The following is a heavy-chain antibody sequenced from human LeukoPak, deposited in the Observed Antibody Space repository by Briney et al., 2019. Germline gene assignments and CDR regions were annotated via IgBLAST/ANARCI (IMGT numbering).Heavy chain of an antibody. CDR1: GGTLSSYA. D-gene: IGHD5-24*01. Sequence: SVKVSSKASGGTLSSYAISWVRQAPGQRLEWMRRNNPIFGTANYAQKFQGRVTITTDEYTSTAYMGLSSLRSEDTAVYYCARGAKSEMATIWRKWVFDYWGQGTLVTVSS. J-gene: IGHJ4*02. V-gene: IGHV1-69*05. CDR3: ARGAKSEMATIWRKWVFDY. CDR2: NNPIFGTA.